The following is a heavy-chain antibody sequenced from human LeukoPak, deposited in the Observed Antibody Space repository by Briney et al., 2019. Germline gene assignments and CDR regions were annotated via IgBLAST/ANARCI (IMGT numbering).Heavy chain of an antibody. J-gene: IGHJ4*02. CDR2: IRSKANSYAT. CDR1: GFTFSGSA. CDR3: TTFGNWNYAFYVAY. V-gene: IGHV3-73*01. Sequence: GGSLRLSCAASGFTFSGSAMHWVRQASGKGLEWVGRIRSKANSYATAYAASVKGRFTISRDDSKNTAYLQMNSLKTEDTAVYYCTTFGNWNYAFYVAYWGQGTLVTVSS. D-gene: IGHD1-7*01.